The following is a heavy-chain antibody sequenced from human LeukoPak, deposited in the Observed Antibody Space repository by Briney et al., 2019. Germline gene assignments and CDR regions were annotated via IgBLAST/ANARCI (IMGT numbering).Heavy chain of an antibody. CDR2: INSDGSST. J-gene: IGHJ4*02. D-gene: IGHD6-19*01. CDR1: GFTFSSHW. CDR3: ARDSRGSGWSYDS. Sequence: PGGSLRLSCAASGFTFSSHWMHWVRQAPGKGLVWVSRINSDGSSTSYADSVKGRFTISRDNAKNTLYLQMNSLRVEDTAVYYCARDSRGSGWSYDSWGQGTLVTVSS. V-gene: IGHV3-74*01.